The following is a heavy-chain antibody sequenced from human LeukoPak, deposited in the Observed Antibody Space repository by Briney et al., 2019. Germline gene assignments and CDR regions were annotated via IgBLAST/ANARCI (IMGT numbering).Heavy chain of an antibody. D-gene: IGHD1-26*01. CDR2: IYYSGST. CDR1: GGSISSYY. V-gene: IGHV4-59*01. J-gene: IGHJ4*02. Sequence: SETLSLTCSVSGGSISSYYWSWIRQPPGKGLEWIGYIYYSGSTNYNPSLKSRVTISVDTSKNQFSPKLSSVTAADTAVYYCARVNYSGCYYFDYWGQGTLVTVSS. CDR3: ARVNYSGCYYFDY.